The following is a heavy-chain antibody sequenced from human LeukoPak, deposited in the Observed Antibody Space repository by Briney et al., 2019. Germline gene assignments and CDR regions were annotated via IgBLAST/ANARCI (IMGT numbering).Heavy chain of an antibody. V-gene: IGHV1-8*03. D-gene: IGHD3-3*01. J-gene: IGHJ5*02. CDR1: GYTFTSYD. CDR2: MNPNSDNT. CDR3: ARTIKNYDFWTPPGYNRFDP. Sequence: GASVKVSCKASGYTFTSYDINWVRQATGQGLEWMGWMNPNSDNTGYAQKFQGRVTITRNTSISTAYMELSSLRSEDTAVYYCARTIKNYDFWTPPGYNRFDPWGQGTLVTVSS.